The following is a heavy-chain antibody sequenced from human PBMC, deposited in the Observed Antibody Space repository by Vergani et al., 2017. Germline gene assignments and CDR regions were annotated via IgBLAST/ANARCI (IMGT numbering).Heavy chain of an antibody. D-gene: IGHD6-19*01. V-gene: IGHV4-61*01. CDR3: ARLTRYSSGWYFDY. Sequence: QVQLQESGPGLVKPSQTLSLTCTVSGGSISSGSYYWSWIRQPPGKGLEWIGYIYYSGSTNYNPSLKSRVTISVDTSKNQFSLKLSSVTAADTAVYYCARLTRYSSGWYFDYWGQGTLVTVSS. CDR2: IYYSGST. J-gene: IGHJ4*02. CDR1: GGSISSGSYY.